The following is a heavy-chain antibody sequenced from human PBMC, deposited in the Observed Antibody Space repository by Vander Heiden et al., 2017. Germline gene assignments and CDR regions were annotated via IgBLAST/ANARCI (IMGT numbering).Heavy chain of an antibody. CDR3: AKDPRGVEAFFDYCGFNV. J-gene: IGHJ6*02. CDR1: GFTVSGYA. CDR2: ITGDGGST. D-gene: IGHD2-8*01. V-gene: IGHV3-23*01. Sequence: EMQLLESGGGLVQPGGSLRLSCAASGFTVSGYAMSWVRQAPGKGLEWVSSITGDGGSTFYAESVKGRFTISRDNSKNTLSLQMNSLRAEDTALYYCAKDPRGVEAFFDYCGFNVWGQGTTVTVSS.